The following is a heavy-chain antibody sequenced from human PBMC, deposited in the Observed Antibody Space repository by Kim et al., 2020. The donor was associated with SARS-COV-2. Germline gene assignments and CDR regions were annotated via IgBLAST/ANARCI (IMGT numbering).Heavy chain of an antibody. J-gene: IGHJ6*02. Sequence: GGSLRLSCAASGFTFSSYGMHWVRQAPGKGLEWVAVISYDGSNKYYADSVRRRFTISRDTSKTTLYLQMNSLRAEDTAVYCCPKDRGYEGMDVWGQGTTV. CDR1: GFTFSSYG. V-gene: IGHV3-30*18. D-gene: IGHD2-15*01. CDR3: PKDRGYEGMDV. CDR2: ISYDGSNK.